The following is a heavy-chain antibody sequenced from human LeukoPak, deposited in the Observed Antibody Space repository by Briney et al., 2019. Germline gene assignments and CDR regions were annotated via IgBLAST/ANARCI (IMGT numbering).Heavy chain of an antibody. CDR3: ASWDTAMVTVGAFDI. CDR2: IYHSGST. J-gene: IGHJ3*02. Sequence: SETLSLTCAVSGYSISSGYYWGWIRQPPGKGLEWIGSIYHSGSTYYNPSLKSRVTISVDTSKNQFSLKLSSVTAADTAVYYCASWDTAMVTVGAFDIWGQGTMVTVSS. CDR1: GYSISSGYY. V-gene: IGHV4-38-2*01. D-gene: IGHD5-18*01.